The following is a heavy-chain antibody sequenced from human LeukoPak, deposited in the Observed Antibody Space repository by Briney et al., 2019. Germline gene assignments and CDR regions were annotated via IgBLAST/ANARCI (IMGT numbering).Heavy chain of an antibody. V-gene: IGHV3-7*01. D-gene: IGHD3-3*01. CDR2: IKKDGSEK. CDR1: GFSFSSYW. Sequence: GGSLRLSCAASGFSFSSYWMNWVRQAPGKGLEWVANIKKDGSEKNYVDSVKGRFTISRDNAKNSLYLQMNTLRAEDTAVYYCARHYDDFWSGYSYYMDVWGKGTTVTVSS. J-gene: IGHJ6*03. CDR3: ARHYDDFWSGYSYYMDV.